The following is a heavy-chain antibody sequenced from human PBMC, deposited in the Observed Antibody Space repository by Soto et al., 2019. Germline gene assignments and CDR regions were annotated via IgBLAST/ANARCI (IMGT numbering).Heavy chain of an antibody. CDR1: GFSLSSYG. Sequence: QVQLVESGGGVVQPGRSLRLSCKASGFSLSSYGMHWVRQAPGKGLEWVADSSFDGSDAHYADSVKGRFTISRDSSTLYLQMNSLRGDDTATYICVRELGLSSTWPAYWGQGTLVTVSS. J-gene: IGHJ4*02. V-gene: IGHV3-30*19. CDR2: SSFDGSDA. CDR3: VRELGLSSTWPAY. D-gene: IGHD2-2*01.